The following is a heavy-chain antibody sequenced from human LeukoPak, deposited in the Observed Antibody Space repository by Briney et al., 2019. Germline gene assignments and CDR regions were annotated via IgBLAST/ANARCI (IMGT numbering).Heavy chain of an antibody. J-gene: IGHJ4*02. V-gene: IGHV3-9*01. CDR1: GFTFDDYA. D-gene: IGHD6-19*01. CDR2: ISWNSGSI. Sequence: GGSLRLSCATSGFTFDDYAMHWVRPAPGKGLEWVPGISWNSGSIGFADSVKGRFTISRDNAKNSLYLQMNSPRPEDTALYYCARAEGYSSGWYDYWGQGTLVTVSS. CDR3: ARAEGYSSGWYDY.